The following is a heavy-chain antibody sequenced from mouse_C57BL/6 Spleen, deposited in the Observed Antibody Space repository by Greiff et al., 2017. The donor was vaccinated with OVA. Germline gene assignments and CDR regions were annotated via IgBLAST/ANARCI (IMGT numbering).Heavy chain of an antibody. D-gene: IGHD4-1*01. V-gene: IGHV5-17*01. CDR1: GFTFSDYG. Sequence: EVKLVESGGGLVKPGGSLKLSCAASGFTFSDYGMHWVRQAPEKGLEWVAYISSGSSTIYYADTVQGRFTISRDNAKNTLVLQMTSLRSEDTAMYYCARSLTGTFDYWGQGTTLTVSS. J-gene: IGHJ2*01. CDR3: ARSLTGTFDY. CDR2: ISSGSSTI.